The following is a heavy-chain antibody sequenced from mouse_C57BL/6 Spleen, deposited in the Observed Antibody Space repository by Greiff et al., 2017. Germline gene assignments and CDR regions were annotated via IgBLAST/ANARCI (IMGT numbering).Heavy chain of an antibody. CDR2: IYPRDGST. V-gene: IGHV1-85*01. J-gene: IGHJ3*01. Sequence: QVQLQQSGPELVKPGASVKLSCKASGYTFTSYDINWVKQRPGQGLEWIGWIYPRDGSTKYNEKFKGKATLTVDTSSSTAYMELRSLRSEDSAVYFCEREGAYYGNFPLQFAYWGQGTLVTVSA. CDR3: EREGAYYGNFPLQFAY. D-gene: IGHD2-10*01. CDR1: GYTFTSYD.